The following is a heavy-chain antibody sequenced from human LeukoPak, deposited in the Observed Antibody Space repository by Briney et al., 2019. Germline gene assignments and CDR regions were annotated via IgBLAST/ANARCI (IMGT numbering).Heavy chain of an antibody. J-gene: IGHJ6*03. CDR1: GFTFSSYW. CDR2: INTDGSST. V-gene: IGHV3-74*01. Sequence: TGGSLRLSCAASGFTFSSYWMHWVRQAPGKGLVWVSRINTDGSSTYYADSVKGRFTISRDNAKNTVYLQMNSLRAEDTAVYYCANGALRLYYIDVWGKGTTVTVSS. D-gene: IGHD3-16*01. CDR3: ANGALRLYYIDV.